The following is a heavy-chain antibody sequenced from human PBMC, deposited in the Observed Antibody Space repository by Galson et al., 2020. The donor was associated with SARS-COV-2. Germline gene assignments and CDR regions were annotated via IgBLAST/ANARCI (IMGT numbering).Heavy chain of an antibody. V-gene: IGHV1-69*01. D-gene: IGHD2-15*01. CDR3: AGDPSIVVVVAADVTPENGPMDV. CDR2: IIPIFGTA. Sequence: KISCKASGGTFSSYAISWVRQAPGQGLEWMGGIIPIFGTANYAQKFQGRVTITADESASTAYMELSSLRSEDTAVYYCAGDPSIVVVVAADVTPENGPMDVWGQGTTVTVSS. CDR1: GGTFSSYA. J-gene: IGHJ6*02.